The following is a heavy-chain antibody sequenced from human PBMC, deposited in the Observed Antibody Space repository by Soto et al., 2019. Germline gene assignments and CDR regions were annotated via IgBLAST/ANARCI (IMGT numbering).Heavy chain of an antibody. D-gene: IGHD3-10*01. CDR2: INHSGST. V-gene: IGHV4-34*01. CDR3: ARAGPFYYGSGTYYYYYYGMAV. Sequence: SETLSLTCAVYGGSFSGYYWSWIRQPPGKGLEWIGEINHSGSTNYNPSLKSRVTISVDTSKNQFSLKLSSVTAADTAVYYCARAGPFYYGSGTYYYYYYGMAVWGQGTTVTVSS. J-gene: IGHJ6*02. CDR1: GGSFSGYY.